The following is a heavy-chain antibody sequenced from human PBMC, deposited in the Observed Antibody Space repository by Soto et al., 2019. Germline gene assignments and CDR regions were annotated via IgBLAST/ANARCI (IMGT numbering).Heavy chain of an antibody. CDR1: GLTFSNAW. CDR2: IKSKTDGGTT. D-gene: IGHD3-3*01. Sequence: EVQLVESGGGLVKPGGSLRLSCAASGLTFSNAWMSWVRQAPGKGLEWVGRIKSKTDGGTTDYAAPVKGRFTISRDDSKNTLYLQMNSLKTEDTAVYYCTTGGSGTQYYYYYYYMDVWGKGTTVTVSS. V-gene: IGHV3-15*01. J-gene: IGHJ6*03. CDR3: TTGGSGTQYYYYYYYMDV.